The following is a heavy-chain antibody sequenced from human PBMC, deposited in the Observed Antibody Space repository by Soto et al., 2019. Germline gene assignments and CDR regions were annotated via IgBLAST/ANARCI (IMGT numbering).Heavy chain of an antibody. CDR2: ISYDGSDK. Sequence: GGSLRLSCAASGFTFISNAMHWVRQAPGKGLGWVAIISYDGSDKYYADSVRGRFTISRDNSENTLYLQMDSLTTEDTAVYFCAKDNPAVDYWGQGTLVTVSS. CDR3: AKDNPAVDY. V-gene: IGHV3-30*18. CDR1: GFTFISNA. J-gene: IGHJ4*02.